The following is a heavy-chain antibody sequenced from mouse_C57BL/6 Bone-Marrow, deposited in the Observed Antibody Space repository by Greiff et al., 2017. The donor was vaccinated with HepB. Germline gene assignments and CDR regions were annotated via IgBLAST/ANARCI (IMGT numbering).Heavy chain of an antibody. CDR2: IYPSDSET. V-gene: IGHV1-61*01. Sequence: VQLQQPGAELVRPGSSVKLSCKASGYTFTSYWMDWVKQRPGQGLEWIGNIYPSDSETHYNQKFKDKATLTVDKSSSTAYMQLSSLTSEDSAVYYCARGESLFDYWGQGTTLTVSS. CDR1: GYTFTSYW. J-gene: IGHJ2*01. CDR3: ARGESLFDY.